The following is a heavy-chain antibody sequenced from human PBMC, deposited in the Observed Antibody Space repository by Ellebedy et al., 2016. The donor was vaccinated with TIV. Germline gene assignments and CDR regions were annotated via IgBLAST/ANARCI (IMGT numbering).Heavy chain of an antibody. D-gene: IGHD3-16*01. V-gene: IGHV3-9*01. CDR2: IYGNGGRI. Sequence: GGSLRLXXAASGFNFDEYGTHWIRLVAGKGLEWVSGIYGNGGRIDYADSVRGRFTVSRDNDKNSLYLQMDRLRPEDTALYYCIKESNPGGLDYWGQGALVTVSS. CDR1: GFNFDEYG. CDR3: IKESNPGGLDY. J-gene: IGHJ4*02.